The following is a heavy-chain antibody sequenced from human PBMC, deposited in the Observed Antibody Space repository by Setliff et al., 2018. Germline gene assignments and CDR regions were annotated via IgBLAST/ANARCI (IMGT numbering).Heavy chain of an antibody. CDR2: IYYSGST. D-gene: IGHD3-10*01. J-gene: IGHJ4*02. V-gene: IGHV4-59*11. Sequence: PSETLSLTCTVSGGSISSHYWSWIRQPPGKGLEWIGYIYYSGSTNYTPSLKSRVTISVDTSKNQFSLKRSSVTAADTAVYYCARLSYYGSGSSYDFDSWGQGTLVTVSS. CDR3: ARLSYYGSGSSYDFDS. CDR1: GGSISSHY.